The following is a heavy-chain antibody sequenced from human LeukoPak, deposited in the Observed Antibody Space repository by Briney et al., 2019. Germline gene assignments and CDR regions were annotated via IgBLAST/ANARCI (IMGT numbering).Heavy chain of an antibody. CDR3: AKALYNYCSGGSCYGSVGDY. CDR2: ISGSGGSI. CDR1: GFTFSSYA. J-gene: IGHJ4*02. Sequence: GGSLRLSCAASGFTFSSYAMSWVRQAPGKGLEWVSAISGSGGSIYSVDSVKGRFTISRDNSKNTLYLQMNSRRAEDTAVYHCAKALYNYCSGGSCYGSVGDYWGQGTLVTVSS. D-gene: IGHD2-15*01. V-gene: IGHV3-23*01.